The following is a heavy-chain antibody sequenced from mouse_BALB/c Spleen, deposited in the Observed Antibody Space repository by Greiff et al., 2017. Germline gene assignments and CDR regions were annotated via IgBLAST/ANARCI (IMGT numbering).Heavy chain of an antibody. CDR2: IWRGGST. V-gene: IGHV2-5-1*01. CDR3: AKKEEGKGAMDY. J-gene: IGHJ4*01. CDR1: GFSLTSYG. Sequence: VQLQQSGPSLVQPSQSLSITCTVSGFSLTSYGVHWVRQSPGKGLEWLGVIWRGGSTDYNAAFMSRLSITKDNSKSQVFFKMNSLQADDTAIYYCAKKEEGKGAMDYWGQGTSVTVAS. D-gene: IGHD1-3*01.